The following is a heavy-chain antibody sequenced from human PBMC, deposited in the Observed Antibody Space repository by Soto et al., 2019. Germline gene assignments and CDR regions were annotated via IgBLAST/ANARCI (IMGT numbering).Heavy chain of an antibody. V-gene: IGHV3-53*01. CDR3: ARESHSRGTVGDTSPLEP. CDR1: GFSVRSNY. J-gene: IGHJ5*02. Sequence: GGSLRSSFAISGFSVRSNYLSRVRQAPGKVLELVSVHYSGGSTYYADSVQGRFTISREKSNNTLYLQMRRVRDEDTAVYFCARESHSRGTVGDTSPLEPWGDGRQVNVSS. D-gene: IGHD3-16*01. CDR2: HYSGGST.